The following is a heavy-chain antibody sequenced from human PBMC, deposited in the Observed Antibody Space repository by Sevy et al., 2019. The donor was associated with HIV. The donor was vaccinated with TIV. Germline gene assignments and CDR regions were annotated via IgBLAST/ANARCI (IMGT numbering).Heavy chain of an antibody. Sequence: VKVSCKVTGYTLTGFSMHWVRQTPGKGLEWMGTFDPEDGETIYAQKFQGRVIMTEDTSADTAHMDLSSLTSEDTAVYYCATTKDYYDSSGYPFDYWGQGTLVTVSS. V-gene: IGHV1-24*01. CDR2: FDPEDGET. D-gene: IGHD3-22*01. CDR3: ATTKDYYDSSGYPFDY. J-gene: IGHJ4*02. CDR1: GYTLTGFS.